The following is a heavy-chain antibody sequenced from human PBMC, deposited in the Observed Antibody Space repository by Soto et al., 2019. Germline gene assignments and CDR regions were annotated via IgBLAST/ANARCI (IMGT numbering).Heavy chain of an antibody. CDR2: IYYSGST. D-gene: IGHD3-10*01. CDR1: GGSISSGGYY. Sequence: SETLSLTCTVSGGSISSGGYYWSWIRQHPGKGLEWIGYIYYSGSTYYNPSLKSRVTISVDTSKNQFSLKLSSVTAADTAVYYCARFYYGSGSYYKEGSNWFDPWGQGTLVTVSS. CDR3: ARFYYGSGSYYKEGSNWFDP. J-gene: IGHJ5*02. V-gene: IGHV4-31*03.